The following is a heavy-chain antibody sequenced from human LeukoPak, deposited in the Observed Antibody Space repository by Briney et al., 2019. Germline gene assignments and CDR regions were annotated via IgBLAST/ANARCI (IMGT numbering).Heavy chain of an antibody. Sequence: GGSLRLSCAASGFTFSSYGMHWVRQAPGKGLEWVAAISYDGSNKCYADSVKGRFTISRDNSKNTLYLQMNSLRAEDTAVYYCAKGWRSYGMDVWGQGTTVTVSS. CDR2: ISYDGSNK. CDR1: GFTFSSYG. J-gene: IGHJ6*02. D-gene: IGHD2-15*01. V-gene: IGHV3-30*18. CDR3: AKGWRSYGMDV.